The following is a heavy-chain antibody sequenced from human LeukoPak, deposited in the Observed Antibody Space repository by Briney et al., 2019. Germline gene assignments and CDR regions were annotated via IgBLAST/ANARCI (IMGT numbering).Heavy chain of an antibody. CDR1: GFTFSSYS. CDR2: ISSSSSYI. V-gene: IGHV3-21*01. CDR3: ARETVGYCSSTSCYTPPYYYYYMDV. Sequence: GGSLRLSCAASGFTFSSYSMNGVRQAPGKGLEWVSSISSSSSYIYYADSVKGRFTIPRDNAKNSLYLQMNSLRAEDTAVYYCARETVGYCSSTSCYTPPYYYYYMDVWGKGTTVTVSS. D-gene: IGHD2-2*02. J-gene: IGHJ6*03.